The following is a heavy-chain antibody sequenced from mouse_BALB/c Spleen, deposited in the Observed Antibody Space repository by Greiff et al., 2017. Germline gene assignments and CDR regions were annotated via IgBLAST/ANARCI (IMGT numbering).Heavy chain of an antibody. CDR3: AKPQLGRSWYFDV. D-gene: IGHD4-1*02. Sequence: EVMLVESGGGLVKPGGSLKLSCAASGFTFSSYAMSWVRQSPEKRLEWVAEISSGGSYTYYPDTVTGRFTISRDNAKNTLYLEMSSLRSEDTAMYYCAKPQLGRSWYFDVWGAGTTVTVSS. J-gene: IGHJ1*01. CDR2: ISSGGSYT. V-gene: IGHV5-9-4*01. CDR1: GFTFSSYA.